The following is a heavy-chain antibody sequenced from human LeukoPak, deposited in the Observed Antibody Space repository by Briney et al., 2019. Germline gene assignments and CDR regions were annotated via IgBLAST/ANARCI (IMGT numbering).Heavy chain of an antibody. CDR2: IYYSGST. CDR3: ARHFRIMIVVGNFAY. CDR1: GGSISSSSYY. J-gene: IGHJ4*02. D-gene: IGHD3-22*01. Sequence: KPSETLSLTCTVSGGSISSSSYYWGWIRQPPGKGLEWIGSIYYSGSTYYNPSLKSRVTISVDTPKNQFSLKLSSVTAAATAVYYCARHFRIMIVVGNFAYWGQGTLVTVSS. V-gene: IGHV4-39*01.